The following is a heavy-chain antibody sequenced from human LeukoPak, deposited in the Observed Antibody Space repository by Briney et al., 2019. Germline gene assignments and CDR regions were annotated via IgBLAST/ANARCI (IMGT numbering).Heavy chain of an antibody. CDR1: GFTVSGNY. CDR2: IYSGGST. CDR3: ARGGRYGSGSNFDY. Sequence: GGSLRLSCAASGFTVSGNYMSWVRQAPGKGLEWVSVIYSGGSTYYADSVKGRFTISRDNSKNTLYLQMNSLRAEDTAVYYCARGGRYGSGSNFDYWGQGTLVTVSS. V-gene: IGHV3-53*01. D-gene: IGHD3-10*01. J-gene: IGHJ4*02.